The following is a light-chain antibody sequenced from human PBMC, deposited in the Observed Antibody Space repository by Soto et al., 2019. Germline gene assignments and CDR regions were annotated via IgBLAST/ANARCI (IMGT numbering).Light chain of an antibody. V-gene: IGLV2-14*01. CDR1: SSDVGGYNY. J-gene: IGLJ3*02. CDR2: EVS. CDR3: SSYTSDSTWV. Sequence: QSALTQPASVSGSPGQSITISCTGTSSDVGGYNYVSWYQQHPGKAPKLMIYEVSNRPSGVSNRFSGSKSGNTASLTISGLQAEDAADYYCSSYTSDSTWVFGGGTNVTVL.